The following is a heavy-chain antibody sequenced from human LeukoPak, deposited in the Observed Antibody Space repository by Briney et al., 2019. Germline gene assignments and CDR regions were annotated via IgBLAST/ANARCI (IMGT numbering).Heavy chain of an antibody. Sequence: GGSLRPSCAASGFTFSSYVMHWVRQAPGKGLEWVAIISYDGSNEYYADSVKGRFTISRDNSKNTLYLQMDSLRAEDTAVYYCARSLCSSTSCYIGWFDPWGQGTLVTVSS. CDR1: GFTFSSYV. J-gene: IGHJ5*02. CDR2: ISYDGSNE. CDR3: ARSLCSSTSCYIGWFDP. D-gene: IGHD2-2*02. V-gene: IGHV3-30*04.